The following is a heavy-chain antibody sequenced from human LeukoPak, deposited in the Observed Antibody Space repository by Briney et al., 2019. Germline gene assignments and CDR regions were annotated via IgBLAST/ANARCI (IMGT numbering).Heavy chain of an antibody. Sequence: PGGSLRLSCAASGFTFSSYSMNWVRQAPGKGLEWVSSISSSSSYIYYADSAKGRFTISRDNAKNSLYLQMNSLSAEDTAVYYCARADCSSSTCYLRSSWFDPWGQGTLVTVSS. CDR3: ARADCSSSTCYLRSSWFDP. CDR1: GFTFSSYS. D-gene: IGHD2/OR15-2a*01. V-gene: IGHV3-21*01. J-gene: IGHJ5*02. CDR2: ISSSSSYI.